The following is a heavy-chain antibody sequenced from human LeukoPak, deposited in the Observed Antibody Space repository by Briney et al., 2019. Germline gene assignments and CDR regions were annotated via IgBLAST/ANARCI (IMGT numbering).Heavy chain of an antibody. Sequence: SETLSLTCAVYGGSFSGYYWSWIRQPPGKGLEWIGEINHSRSTNYNPSLKSRVTISVDTSKNQFSLKPSSVTAADTAVYYCARSVYGSSWYYFDYWGQGTLVTVSS. D-gene: IGHD6-13*01. V-gene: IGHV4-34*01. CDR3: ARSVYGSSWYYFDY. J-gene: IGHJ4*02. CDR1: GGSFSGYY. CDR2: INHSRST.